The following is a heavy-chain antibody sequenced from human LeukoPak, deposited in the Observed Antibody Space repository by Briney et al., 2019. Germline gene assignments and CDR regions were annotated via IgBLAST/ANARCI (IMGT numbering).Heavy chain of an antibody. CDR3: VEDWSDEAGCGGDCLDY. J-gene: IGHJ4*02. V-gene: IGHV3-23*01. D-gene: IGHD2-21*02. CDR2: ISPSGGRL. Sequence: GGSLRLSCAASGFTFSNYAMTWVRQAPGKGLEWVSTISPSGGRLYYAGSVKGHFTISRDNSKNTLYLQMNSLRGEDTAIYYCVEDWSDEAGCGGDCLDYWGQGTQVTVSS. CDR1: GFTFSNYA.